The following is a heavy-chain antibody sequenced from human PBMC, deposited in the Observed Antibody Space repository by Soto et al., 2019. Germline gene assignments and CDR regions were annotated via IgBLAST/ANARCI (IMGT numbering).Heavy chain of an antibody. Sequence: QVQLVQSGAEVKKPGASVKVSCKASGYTFTSYGISWVRQAPGQGLEWMGWISAYNGNTNYAQKLQGRVTMTTDTSTSTTYMELRILKSDDTAVYYCARDGDYYDSSGDYYYYYGMDVWGQGTTVTVSS. V-gene: IGHV1-18*01. J-gene: IGHJ6*02. CDR3: ARDGDYYDSSGDYYYYYGMDV. CDR2: ISAYNGNT. CDR1: GYTFTSYG. D-gene: IGHD3-22*01.